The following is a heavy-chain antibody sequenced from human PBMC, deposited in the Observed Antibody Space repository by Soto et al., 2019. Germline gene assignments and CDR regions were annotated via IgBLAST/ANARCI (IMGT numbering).Heavy chain of an antibody. Sequence: PGGSLRLSCAASGFTVSSNYMSWVRQAPGKGLEWISIIYSAGNTYYADSVKGRFTISRDNSKNTLYLQMNSLGAEDTAVYYCARDFVVGCSNINYYYGMDVWGQGTTVPVSS. CDR3: ARDFVVGCSNINYYYGMDV. CDR1: GFTVSSNY. V-gene: IGHV3-66*01. J-gene: IGHJ6*02. CDR2: IYSAGNT. D-gene: IGHD1-26*01.